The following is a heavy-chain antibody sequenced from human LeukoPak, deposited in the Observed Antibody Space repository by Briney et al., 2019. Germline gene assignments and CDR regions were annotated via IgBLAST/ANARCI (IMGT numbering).Heavy chain of an antibody. Sequence: GASLRLSCAASGFTFSSYAMSWVRQAPGKGLEWVSAISGSGGSTYYADSVKGRFTISRDNSKNTLYLQMNSLRAEDTAVYYCAKGQEYYGSGSYYSLGYWGQGTLVTVSS. J-gene: IGHJ4*02. D-gene: IGHD3-10*01. CDR2: ISGSGGST. V-gene: IGHV3-23*01. CDR3: AKGQEYYGSGSYYSLGY. CDR1: GFTFSSYA.